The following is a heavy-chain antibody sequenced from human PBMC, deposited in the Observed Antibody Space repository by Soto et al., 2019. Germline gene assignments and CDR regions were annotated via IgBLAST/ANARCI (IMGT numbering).Heavy chain of an antibody. CDR2: INAGNGNT. D-gene: IGHD3-9*01. V-gene: IGHV1-3*01. CDR3: ARENGYDILTGYYY. CDR1: GYTFTSYA. Sequence: QVQLVQSGAEVKKPGASVKVSCKASGYTFTSYAMHWVRQAPGQRLEWMGWINAGNGNTKYSQKFQGRVTITRDTXXSTAYMELSSLRSEDTAVYYCARENGYDILTGYYYWGQGTLVTVSS. J-gene: IGHJ4*02.